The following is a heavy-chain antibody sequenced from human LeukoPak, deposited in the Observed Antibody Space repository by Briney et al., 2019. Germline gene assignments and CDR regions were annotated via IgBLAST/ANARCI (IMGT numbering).Heavy chain of an antibody. D-gene: IGHD4-17*01. CDR3: AAELYGVYTDCCTFHL. V-gene: IGHV1-58*01. Sequence: ASVKVSCKTSGFTFSTSAVQWVRQARGQRLEWIGWIIVGSGATNYAQSLQRRFTITRDMSTNTAYMELSSLGSEDSAVYYCAAELYGVYTDCCTFHLWGQGTMVTVSS. CDR1: GFTFSTSA. CDR2: IIVGSGAT. J-gene: IGHJ3*01.